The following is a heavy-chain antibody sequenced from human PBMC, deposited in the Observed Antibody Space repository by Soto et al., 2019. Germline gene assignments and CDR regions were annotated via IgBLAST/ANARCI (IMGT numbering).Heavy chain of an antibody. Sequence: QVQLVESGGGLVKPGGSLRLSCAASGFTFSDYYMSWIRQAPGKGLEWVSYISSSSSYTNYADSVKGRFTISRDNAKNSLYLQMNSLRAEDTAVYYCAREGYYDFWSGYYFDRRYYYYGMDVWGQGTTVTVSS. CDR1: GFTFSDYY. V-gene: IGHV3-11*06. D-gene: IGHD3-3*01. CDR2: ISSSSSYT. CDR3: AREGYYDFWSGYYFDRRYYYYGMDV. J-gene: IGHJ6*02.